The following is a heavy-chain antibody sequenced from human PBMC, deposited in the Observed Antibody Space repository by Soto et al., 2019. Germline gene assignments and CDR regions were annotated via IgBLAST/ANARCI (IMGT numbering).Heavy chain of an antibody. D-gene: IGHD1-26*01. J-gene: IGHJ6*02. CDR2: IAYDGNEK. Sequence: QVQLVESGGGVVQPGTSLRLSCAASGFTFKTHAMHWVRQAPGKGLEWMAVIAYDGNEKFYADSVKGRFTIYRDNSKNALYLQINTPRNEDTAVYYCAKDVGDYVPYYYGVDVWGQRTTVTVSS. V-gene: IGHV3-30*18. CDR1: GFTFKTHA. CDR3: AKDVGDYVPYYYGVDV.